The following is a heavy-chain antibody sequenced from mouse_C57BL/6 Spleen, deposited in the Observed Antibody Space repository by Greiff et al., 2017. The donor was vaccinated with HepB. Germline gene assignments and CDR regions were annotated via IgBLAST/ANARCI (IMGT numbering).Heavy chain of an antibody. CDR2: IYPRSGNT. CDR1: GYTFTSYG. J-gene: IGHJ2*01. D-gene: IGHD1-1*01. V-gene: IGHV1-81*01. Sequence: QVQLKQSGAELARPGASVKLSCKASGYTFTSYGISWVKQRTGQGLEWIGEIYPRSGNTYYNEKFKGKATLTADKSSSTAYMELRSLTSEDSAVYFCARGGDYGSSLYYFDYWGQGTTLTVSS. CDR3: ARGGDYGSSLYYFDY.